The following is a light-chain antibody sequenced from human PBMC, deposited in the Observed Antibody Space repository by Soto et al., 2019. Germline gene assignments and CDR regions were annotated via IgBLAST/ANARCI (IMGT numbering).Light chain of an antibody. CDR3: QPYNNWPLT. CDR2: DTS. CDR1: QSVSSY. Sequence: EIVLTQSPGTLSLSPRERATLSCRASQSVSSYLAWYQQKPGQAPRLLIYDTSTRATGVPARFSGSRSGPEFTLTINSLQSEDFAIYYCQPYNNWPLTFGGGTKVDIK. J-gene: IGKJ4*01. V-gene: IGKV3-15*01.